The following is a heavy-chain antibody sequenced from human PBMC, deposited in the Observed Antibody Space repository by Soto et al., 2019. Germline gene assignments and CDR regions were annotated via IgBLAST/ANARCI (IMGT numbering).Heavy chain of an antibody. CDR1: GFCCGSYG. Sequence: GRYAEIARAAQGFCCGSYGMHCAGQAPGKGMEWVAVIWYDGSNKYYADSVKGRFTISRDNSKNTLYLQMNSLRAEDTAVYYCAREGYDSSCYVTRDYFAYWGQGTLVTVSS. CDR3: AREGYDSSCYVTRDYFAY. CDR2: IWYDGSNK. D-gene: IGHD3-22*01. V-gene: IGHV3-33*01. J-gene: IGHJ4*02.